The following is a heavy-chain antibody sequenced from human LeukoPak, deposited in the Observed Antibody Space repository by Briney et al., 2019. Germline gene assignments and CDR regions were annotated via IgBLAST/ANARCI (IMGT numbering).Heavy chain of an antibody. CDR1: GFTFNNAW. D-gene: IGHD2-15*01. CDR3: ATVAGDCSGGRCYLLRFDY. V-gene: IGHV3-7*01. J-gene: IGHJ4*02. CDR2: IKLDGSEK. Sequence: GGSLRLSCTVSGFTFNNAWMSWVRQAPGKGLEWVANIKLDGSEKDYVDSVKGRFTISRDNAKNSLYLQMNSLRGDDTAVYYCATVAGDCSGGRCYLLRFDYWGQGTLVTVSS.